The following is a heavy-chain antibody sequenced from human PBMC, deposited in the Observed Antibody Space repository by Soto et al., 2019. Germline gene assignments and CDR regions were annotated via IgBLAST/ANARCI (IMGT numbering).Heavy chain of an antibody. V-gene: IGHV2-5*02. CDR3: AHRLVPYDSSGYYWEYFDY. CDR1: GFSLSTSGVG. CDR2: IYWDDDK. J-gene: IGHJ4*02. Sequence: QITLKESGPTLVKPTQTLTLTCTFSGFSLSTSGVGVGWIRQPPGKALEWLALIYWDDDKRYSPSLKSRLTITKDTSKNQVVLTMTNMDPVDTATYYCAHRLVPYDSSGYYWEYFDYWGQGTLVTVSS. D-gene: IGHD3-22*01.